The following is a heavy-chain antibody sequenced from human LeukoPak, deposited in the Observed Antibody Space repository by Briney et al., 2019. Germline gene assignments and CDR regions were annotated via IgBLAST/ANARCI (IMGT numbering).Heavy chain of an antibody. CDR1: GFTFSSYG. V-gene: IGHV3-33*01. Sequence: GRSLRLSCAASGFTFSSYGMHWVRQAPGKGLEWVAVIWYDGSNKYYADTVKGRFTISRDNSKNTLYLQMNSLRAEDTAVYYCARDWSGDYDRRFDYWGQGTLVTVSS. J-gene: IGHJ4*02. CDR2: IWYDGSNK. D-gene: IGHD4-17*01. CDR3: ARDWSGDYDRRFDY.